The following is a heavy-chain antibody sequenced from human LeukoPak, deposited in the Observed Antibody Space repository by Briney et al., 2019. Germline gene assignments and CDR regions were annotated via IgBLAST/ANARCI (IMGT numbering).Heavy chain of an antibody. J-gene: IGHJ4*02. CDR3: ARSDYDILTGYYTPGRY. D-gene: IGHD3-9*01. V-gene: IGHV4-59*01. Sequence: PSETLSLTCTVSGGSISSYYWSWIRQPPGKGLEWIGYIYYSGSTNYNPSLKSRVTISVDTSKNQFSLKLSSVTAADTAVYYRARSDYDILTGYYTPGRYWGQGTLVTVSS. CDR1: GGSISSYY. CDR2: IYYSGST.